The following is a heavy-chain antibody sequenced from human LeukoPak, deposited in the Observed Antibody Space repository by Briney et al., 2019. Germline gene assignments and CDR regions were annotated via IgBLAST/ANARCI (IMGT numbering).Heavy chain of an antibody. CDR2: INHSGST. CDR1: GGTFSGYY. V-gene: IGHV4-34*01. CDR3: TRSAMGV. J-gene: IGHJ6*04. Sequence: SETLSLTCAVYGGTFSGYYWSWIRQPPGKGLEWIGEINHSGSTNYNPSLKSRVTISVDTSKNQFSLKLSSVPAADTAVYYCTRSAMGVWGKGTTVTVSS.